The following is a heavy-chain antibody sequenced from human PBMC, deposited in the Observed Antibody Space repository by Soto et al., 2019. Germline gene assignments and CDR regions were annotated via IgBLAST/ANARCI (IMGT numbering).Heavy chain of an antibody. Sequence: ASVKVSCKASGYTFTGYYMHWVRRAPGQGLEWMGWINPNSGGTNYAQKFQGRVTMARDTSISTAYMELSRLRSDDTAVYYCARDRFYDFWSGDFDPWGQGTLVTVSS. CDR3: ARDRFYDFWSGDFDP. V-gene: IGHV1-2*02. CDR2: INPNSGGT. CDR1: GYTFTGYY. D-gene: IGHD3-3*01. J-gene: IGHJ5*02.